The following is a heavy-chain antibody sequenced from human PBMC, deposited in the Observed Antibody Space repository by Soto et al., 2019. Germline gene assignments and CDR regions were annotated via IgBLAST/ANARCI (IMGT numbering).Heavy chain of an antibody. CDR3: ANTAAGTDYYSYGMDV. D-gene: IGHD6-13*01. J-gene: IGHJ6*02. CDR1: GFTFSSYG. Sequence: QVQLVESGGGVVQPGRSLRLSCAASGFTFSSYGMHWVRQAPGKGLEWVAVISYDGSNKYYADSVKGGFTISRDNSKNTLYLQMNSLIAEDTAVDYCANTAAGTDYYSYGMDVWGQGTKVTVSS. CDR2: ISYDGSNK. V-gene: IGHV3-30*18.